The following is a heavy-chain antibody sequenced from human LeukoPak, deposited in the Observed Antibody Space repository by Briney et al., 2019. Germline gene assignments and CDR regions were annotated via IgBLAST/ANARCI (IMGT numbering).Heavy chain of an antibody. J-gene: IGHJ5*02. CDR3: ARDPHYDFWSGQFDP. V-gene: IGHV4-39*07. D-gene: IGHD3-3*01. CDR2: IYYSGST. Sequence: GSLRLSCAASGFTFSSYSMNWIRQPPGKGLEWIGSIYYSGSTYYNPSLKSRVTISVDTSKNQFSLKLSSVTAADTAVYYCARDPHYDFWSGQFDPWGQGTLVTVSS. CDR1: GFTFSSYS.